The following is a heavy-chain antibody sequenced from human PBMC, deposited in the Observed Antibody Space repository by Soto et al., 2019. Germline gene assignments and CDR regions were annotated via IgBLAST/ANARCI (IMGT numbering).Heavy chain of an antibody. CDR2: ISYDGSNK. CDR3: AKDSDYDSSGYYTGAQDAFDI. CDR1: GFTFSSYG. J-gene: IGHJ3*02. D-gene: IGHD3-22*01. V-gene: IGHV3-30*18. Sequence: SLRLSCAASGFTFSSYGMHWVRQAPGKGLEWVAVISYDGSNKYYADSVKGRFTISRDNSKNTLYLQMNSLRAEDTAVYYCAKDSDYDSSGYYTGAQDAFDIWGQGTMVTVSS.